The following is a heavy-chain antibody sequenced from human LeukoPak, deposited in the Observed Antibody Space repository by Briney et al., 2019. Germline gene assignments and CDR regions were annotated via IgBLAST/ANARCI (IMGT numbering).Heavy chain of an antibody. V-gene: IGHV3-21*04. CDR2: ISYTGTYI. J-gene: IGHJ4*02. Sequence: PGGSLRLSCAASAFSLNAYNMNWVSQAPGKGLEWVSSISYTGTYIYYADSVKGRFTISRDNAQNSLYLQMNSLRAEDTAIYYCVRDRGTYRPIDYWGQGTLVTVSS. CDR3: VRDRGTYRPIDY. D-gene: IGHD1-26*01. CDR1: AFSLNAYN.